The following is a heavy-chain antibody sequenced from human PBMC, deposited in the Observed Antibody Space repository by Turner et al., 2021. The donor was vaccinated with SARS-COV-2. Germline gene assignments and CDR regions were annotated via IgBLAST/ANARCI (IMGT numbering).Heavy chain of an antibody. J-gene: IGHJ4*02. D-gene: IGHD6-13*01. CDR1: GGSFSGYY. CDR2: INHRGST. Sequence: QVQLQQWGAGLLKPSETLSLTCAVYGGSFSGYYWSWIRQPPGKGLEGIGEINHRGSTNYNPSLKSRVTISVDTSKNQFSLKLSSVTAADTAVYYCARGRAAAAGHFDYWGQGTLVTVSS. V-gene: IGHV4-34*01. CDR3: ARGRAAAAGHFDY.